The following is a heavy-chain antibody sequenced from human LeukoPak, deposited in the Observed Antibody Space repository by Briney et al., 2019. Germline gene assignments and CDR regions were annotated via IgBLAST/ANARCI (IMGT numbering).Heavy chain of an antibody. CDR3: ARDECSSTSCYFSRWFDP. Sequence: ASVKVSCKASGYTFTSYDINWVRQATGQGLEWMGWMNPNSGNTGYAQKFQGRVTMTTDTSTSTAYMELRSLRSDDTAVYYCARDECSSTSCYFSRWFDPWGQGTLVTVSS. V-gene: IGHV1-8*02. J-gene: IGHJ5*02. D-gene: IGHD2-2*01. CDR1: GYTFTSYD. CDR2: MNPNSGNT.